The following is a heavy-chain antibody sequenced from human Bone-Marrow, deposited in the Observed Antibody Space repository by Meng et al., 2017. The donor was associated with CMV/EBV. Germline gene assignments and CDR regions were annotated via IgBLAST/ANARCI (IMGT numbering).Heavy chain of an antibody. CDR1: GFTFNSHW. CDR2: IHSDGNST. Sequence: RGSLRLSCAASGFTFNSHWMHWVRQAPGKGLVWVSRIHSDGNSTSYADTVKGRFTISRDNAKNMMFLQMNSLRPEDTAVYYCARRNNDYYAIDVWGQGTTVTVSS. CDR3: ARRNNDYYAIDV. V-gene: IGHV3-74*01. J-gene: IGHJ6*02. D-gene: IGHD2-8*01.